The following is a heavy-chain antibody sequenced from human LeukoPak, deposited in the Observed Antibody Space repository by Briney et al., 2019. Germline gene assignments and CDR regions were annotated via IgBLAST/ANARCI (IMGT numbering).Heavy chain of an antibody. CDR2: ISYDGTNK. V-gene: IGHV3-30*03. CDR1: GFTFSNFD. Sequence: GESLTLFCAASGFTFSNFDIHCVRQAPGKGLEWLAVISYDGTNKYYADFVKGRFTISRDHSQSTVDLQMNTLGGADTAVYYCVRSPTYYNMDVWGKGTTVTVSS. CDR3: VRSPTYYNMDV. J-gene: IGHJ6*03.